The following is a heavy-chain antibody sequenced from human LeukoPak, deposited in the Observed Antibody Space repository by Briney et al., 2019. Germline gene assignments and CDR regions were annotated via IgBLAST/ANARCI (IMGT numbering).Heavy chain of an antibody. D-gene: IGHD7-27*01. CDR2: INDNGKSI. CDR3: VKDPWGVDH. Sequence: GGSRRLSCLGSGFTFSSYVMHWIRQAPGKGLEYVSAINDNGKSIYYADSVKGSFTVSRDNSKNTLYLQMSSLRPEDTAVYYCVKDPWGVDHWGQGTLVTVSS. CDR1: GFTFSSYV. V-gene: IGHV3-64D*06. J-gene: IGHJ5*02.